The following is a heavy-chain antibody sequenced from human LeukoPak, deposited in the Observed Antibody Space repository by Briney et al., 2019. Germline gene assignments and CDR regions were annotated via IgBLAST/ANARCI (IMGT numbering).Heavy chain of an antibody. Sequence: PGGSRRLPCAASGFTVSTNYMSWVRQAPGKGLEWVSIIYSGGSTYYADSVTGRFTISRDISQNTLYLQMNTLRAEDTAVYYCARDLGYSAYATVRGYAVDIWGQGKMVSVSS. J-gene: IGHJ3*02. CDR3: ARDLGYSAYATVRGYAVDI. V-gene: IGHV3-66*01. D-gene: IGHD5-12*01. CDR1: GFTVSTNY. CDR2: IYSGGST.